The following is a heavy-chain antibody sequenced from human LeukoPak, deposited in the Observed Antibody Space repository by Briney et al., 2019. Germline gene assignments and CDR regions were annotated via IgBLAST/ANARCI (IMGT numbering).Heavy chain of an antibody. D-gene: IGHD6-19*01. CDR3: ARETVAGTFDY. J-gene: IGHJ4*02. Sequence: GGSLRLSCAASGFTFSDYYISWIRQAPGKGLEWVSDISPSGDIISYADSVKGRFVISRDYAKESLHLQMNSLRVEDSAVYYCARETVAGTFDYWGQGTQVTVSS. CDR1: GFTFSDYY. V-gene: IGHV3-11*01. CDR2: ISPSGDII.